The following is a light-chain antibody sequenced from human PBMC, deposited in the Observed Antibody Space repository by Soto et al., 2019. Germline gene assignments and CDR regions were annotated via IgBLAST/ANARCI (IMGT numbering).Light chain of an antibody. CDR2: DAS. Sequence: EIVLTQSPATLSLSPGERATLSCRASQRVDSHLSWYQQAPGQAPRLLIYDASNSATGIPARFSGSGSGTDFTLTISSLEPEDFAFYYCQQRTNWRLTFGGGTKVEI. V-gene: IGKV3-11*01. CDR1: QRVDSH. CDR3: QQRTNWRLT. J-gene: IGKJ4*01.